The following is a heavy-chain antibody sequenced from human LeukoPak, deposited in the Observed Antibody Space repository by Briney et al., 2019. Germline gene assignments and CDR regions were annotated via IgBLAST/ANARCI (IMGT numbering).Heavy chain of an antibody. CDR3: AGAPGIAVAGHNWFDP. D-gene: IGHD6-19*01. J-gene: IGHJ5*02. CDR2: INPNSGGT. CDR1: GYTFTGYY. Sequence: ASVKVSCKASGYTFTGYYMHWVRQAPGQGLEWMGWINPNSGGTNYAQKFQGRVTMTRDTSISTAYMELSRLRSDDTAVYYCAGAPGIAVAGHNWFDPWGQGTLDTVSS. V-gene: IGHV1-2*02.